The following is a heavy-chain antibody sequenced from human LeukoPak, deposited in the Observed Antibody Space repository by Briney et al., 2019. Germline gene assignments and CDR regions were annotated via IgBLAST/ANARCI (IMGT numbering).Heavy chain of an antibody. CDR3: AKESPHYDF. V-gene: IGHV3-23*01. CDR1: GFAFSSYA. CDR2: ISGSGDTT. Sequence: PGGSLRLSCAASGFAFSSYAMSWVRQAPGKGLEWVSTISGSGDTTYYADSVKGRFTISRDNSKNTLLLQMNSLRADDTAVYYCAKESPHYDFWGQGTLVTVSS. J-gene: IGHJ4*02.